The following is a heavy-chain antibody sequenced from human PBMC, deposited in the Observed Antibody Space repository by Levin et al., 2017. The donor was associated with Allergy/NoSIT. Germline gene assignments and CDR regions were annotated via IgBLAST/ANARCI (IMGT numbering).Heavy chain of an antibody. Sequence: GGSLRLSCAASGFSVSRYWMHWVRQAPGKGLAWVSRINEDGSTINYADSVEGRFTISRDTAKNTLYLQMNSLKVEDTAVYYCTRDTFGVDDYWGQGTMVTVSS. CDR2: INEDGSTI. D-gene: IGHD3-3*01. J-gene: IGHJ4*02. CDR1: GFSVSRYW. CDR3: TRDTFGVDDY. V-gene: IGHV3-74*01.